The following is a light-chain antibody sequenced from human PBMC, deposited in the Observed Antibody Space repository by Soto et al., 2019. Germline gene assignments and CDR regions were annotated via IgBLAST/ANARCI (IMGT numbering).Light chain of an antibody. CDR3: GTWDSSLSVFV. Sequence: QSVLTQPPSASGSPGQSVTISCTGTSSDIGGYTYVSWYQHLPGKAPKLLIYEDNKRPSGIPDRFSGSKSGTSATLSITGLQTGDEADYYCGTWDSSLSVFVFGTGTKVTVL. CDR2: EDN. V-gene: IGLV1-51*01. CDR1: SSDIGGYTY. J-gene: IGLJ1*01.